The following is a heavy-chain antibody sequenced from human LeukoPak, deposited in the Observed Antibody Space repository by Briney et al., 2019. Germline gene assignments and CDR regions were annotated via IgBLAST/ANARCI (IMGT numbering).Heavy chain of an antibody. D-gene: IGHD3-22*01. V-gene: IGHV1-18*01. Sequence: ASVKVSCKASGYTFTSYGISWVRQAPGQGPEWMGWVSAYTGNTNYAQNLQVRVTMTTDTSTSTAYMELRSLRSDDTAVYYCARVPMDSSGYYPNDAFDIWGQGTMVTVSS. CDR3: ARVPMDSSGYYPNDAFDI. J-gene: IGHJ3*02. CDR2: VSAYTGNT. CDR1: GYTFTSYG.